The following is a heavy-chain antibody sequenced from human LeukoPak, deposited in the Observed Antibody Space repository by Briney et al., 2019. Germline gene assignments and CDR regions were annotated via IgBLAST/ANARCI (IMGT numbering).Heavy chain of an antibody. CDR2: INQSGTT. CDR1: GGSFSDYY. J-gene: IGHJ4*02. CDR3: AGGATPGVF. Sequence: KPSETLSLTCAVYGGSFSDYYWNWIRQPPGKGLEWIGEINQSGTTNYNPSLKSRLTISLDTSKNHFSLKLTSATAADTALYYCAGGATPGVFWGQGIQVTVSA. D-gene: IGHD3-10*01. V-gene: IGHV4-34*01.